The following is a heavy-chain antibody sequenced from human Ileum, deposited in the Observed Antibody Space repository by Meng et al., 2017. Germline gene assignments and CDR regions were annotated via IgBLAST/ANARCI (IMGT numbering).Heavy chain of an antibody. V-gene: IGHV3-23*01. Sequence: GESLKISCAVSGFTFSSYAMRWVRQAPGKGLEWVSSISGSDGSTYYADSVKGRFTISRDNSKNTLYLQMNSLRAEDTAVYYCARRRNDYHNGMDVWGQGTTVTVSS. CDR1: GFTFSSYA. CDR3: ARRRNDYHNGMDV. CDR2: ISGSDGST. J-gene: IGHJ6*02. D-gene: IGHD1-1*01.